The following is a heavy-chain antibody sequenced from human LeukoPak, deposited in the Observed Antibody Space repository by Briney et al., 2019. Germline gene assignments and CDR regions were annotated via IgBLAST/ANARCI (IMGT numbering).Heavy chain of an antibody. J-gene: IGHJ3*02. CDR3: ASDSSGYYRALHAFDI. CDR2: IYYSGST. Sequence: PSETLSLTCTVSGGSINSSSYYWGWIRKPPGKGLEWIGSIYYSGSTYYNPSLKSRVTISVDTSKNQFSLKLRSVTAADTAVYYCASDSSGYYRALHAFDIWGQGTMVTVSS. CDR1: GGSINSSSYY. D-gene: IGHD3-22*01. V-gene: IGHV4-39*01.